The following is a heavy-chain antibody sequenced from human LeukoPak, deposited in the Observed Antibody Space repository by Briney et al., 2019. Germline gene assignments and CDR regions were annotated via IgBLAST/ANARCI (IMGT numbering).Heavy chain of an antibody. CDR2: VFHSGNT. CDR3: ASSDIVTGTTYYFDY. CDR1: GGSFSGYY. V-gene: IGHV4-59*01. J-gene: IGHJ4*02. Sequence: SETLSLTCAVYGGSFSGYYWSWIRQPPGKGLEWIGSVFHSGNTNYNPSLKSRVTISVDTSKNQFSLKPSSVTAADTAVYYCASSDIVTGTTYYFDYWGQGTLITVSS. D-gene: IGHD1-14*01.